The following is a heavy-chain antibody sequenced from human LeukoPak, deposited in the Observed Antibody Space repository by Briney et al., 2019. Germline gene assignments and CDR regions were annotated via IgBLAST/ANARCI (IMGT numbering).Heavy chain of an antibody. CDR2: ISGSGGST. CDR3: ARNYYGSGSYRYYFDY. Sequence: GGTLRLSCAASGFTFSSYGMSWVRQAPGKGLEWVSAISGSGGSTYYADSVKGRFTISRDNSKNTLYLQMNSLRAEDTAVYYCARNYYGSGSYRYYFDYWGQGTLVTVSS. J-gene: IGHJ4*02. CDR1: GFTFSSYG. V-gene: IGHV3-23*01. D-gene: IGHD3-10*01.